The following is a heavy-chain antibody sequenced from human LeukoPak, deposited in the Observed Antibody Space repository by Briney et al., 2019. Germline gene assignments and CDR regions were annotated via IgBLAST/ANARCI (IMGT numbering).Heavy chain of an antibody. CDR1: GFTFTSTS. V-gene: IGHV3-48*02. CDR3: ARARDGSYDY. Sequence: GGSLRLSGAASGFTFTSTSMNWVGQAPGNGRKGISYISSSSRTVHYADSVTGRFTISRDNAKTSLYLQMNSLRDEDTAVYYCARARDGSYDYWGQGTLVTVSS. J-gene: IGHJ4*02. D-gene: IGHD1-26*01. CDR2: ISSSSRTV.